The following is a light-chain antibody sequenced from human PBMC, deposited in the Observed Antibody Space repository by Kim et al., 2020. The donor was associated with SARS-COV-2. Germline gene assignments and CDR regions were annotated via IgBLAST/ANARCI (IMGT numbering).Light chain of an antibody. CDR2: WAS. Sequence: ATINCKSSQSVLYSSNNKNYLAWYQQKPGQPPKLLIYWASTRESGVPDRFSGSGSGTDFTLTISGLQAEDVAVYYCQQYYSTPQTFGQGTKVDIK. J-gene: IGKJ1*01. CDR1: QSVLYSSNNKNY. CDR3: QQYYSTPQT. V-gene: IGKV4-1*01.